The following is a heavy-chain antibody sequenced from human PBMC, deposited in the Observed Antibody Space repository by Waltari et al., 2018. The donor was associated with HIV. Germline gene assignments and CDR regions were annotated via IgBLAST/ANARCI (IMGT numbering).Heavy chain of an antibody. J-gene: IGHJ4*02. CDR3: TRAVFWSTFFSDNFFDY. Sequence: EVELVESGGGLVQPGGSLRLSCAASRFNFSNYWIYWVRQVPGKGLVWGSRVKGDAIMTDYANSVRVLFTISRDNAKNTVFLLMDSLRAEDTAVYYCTRAVFWSTFFSDNFFDYWGQGTPLTVSS. CDR2: VKGDAIMT. V-gene: IGHV3-74*01. CDR1: RFNFSNYW. D-gene: IGHD3-3*01.